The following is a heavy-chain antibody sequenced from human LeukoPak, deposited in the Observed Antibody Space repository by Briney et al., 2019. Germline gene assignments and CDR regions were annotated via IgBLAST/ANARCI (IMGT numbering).Heavy chain of an antibody. J-gene: IGHJ4*02. CDR3: ARDRVLVDY. V-gene: IGHV3-21*01. D-gene: IGHD3-3*02. CDR2: LSSSSSSI. CDR1: GFTFGTYS. Sequence: GGSLRLSCAASGFTFGTYSMNWVRQAPGKGLEWVSSLSSSSSSIFYSDSVKGRFTISRDNAKNSVYLQMNSLRAEDTAVYFCARDRVLVDYWGQGTLVTVSS.